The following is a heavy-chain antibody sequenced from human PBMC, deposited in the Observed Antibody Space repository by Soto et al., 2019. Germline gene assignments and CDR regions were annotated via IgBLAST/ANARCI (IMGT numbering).Heavy chain of an antibody. CDR1: GYTFSKYD. J-gene: IGHJ4*02. D-gene: IGHD3-3*01. CDR2: ISPNSGRA. Sequence: QVQLVQSGAEMKRPGASVKVSCKASGYTFSKYDVSWVRQAPGQGLEWLGLISPNSGRASYSEKFQGRVTMSTDTPTTTAYLALRSLRSDDTAVYYCVRQYFDFWTDYPDFDDWGQGTLVTVSS. CDR3: VRQYFDFWTDYPDFDD. V-gene: IGHV1-18*04.